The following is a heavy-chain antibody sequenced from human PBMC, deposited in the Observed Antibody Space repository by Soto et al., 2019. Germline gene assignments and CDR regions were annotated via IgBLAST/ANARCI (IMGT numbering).Heavy chain of an antibody. D-gene: IGHD3-22*01. CDR3: ARDPYDSSGYFGRATTVDDYFDY. CDR2: IGAYNGNT. CDR1: GYTFTSYG. Sequence: ASVKVSCKASGYTFTSYGISWVRQAPGQGLEWMGWIGAYNGNTNYAQKLQGRVTMTTDTSTSTAYMELRSLRSDDTAVYYCARDPYDSSGYFGRATTVDDYFDYWGQGTLVTVSS. V-gene: IGHV1-18*01. J-gene: IGHJ4*02.